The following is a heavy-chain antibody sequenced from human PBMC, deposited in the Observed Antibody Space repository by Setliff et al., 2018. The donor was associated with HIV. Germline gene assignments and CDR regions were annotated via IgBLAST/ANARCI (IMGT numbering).Heavy chain of an antibody. V-gene: IGHV1-2*06. D-gene: IGHD3-16*01. J-gene: IGHJ4*02. CDR1: GYTFSAYH. CDR3: ARGWIYYDFKGNSRYWGYLDQ. Sequence: ASVKVSCKASGYTFSAYHMDWVRQAPGQGLEWMGRINPNRGGTNFARKFQGRVTITTDTSTKTASMEQRSLRSDDTAVYYCARGWIYYDFKGNSRYWGYLDQWGQGTLVTVSS. CDR2: INPNRGGT.